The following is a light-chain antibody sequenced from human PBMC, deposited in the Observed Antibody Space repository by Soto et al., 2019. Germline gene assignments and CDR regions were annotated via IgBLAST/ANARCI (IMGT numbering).Light chain of an antibody. V-gene: IGLV2-14*01. J-gene: IGLJ1*01. CDR3: SSYTSSSTDCV. CDR2: EVC. Sequence: QSVLTQPASVSGSPGQSITISCTGTSSDVGGYNYVSWYQQHPGKAPKLMIYEVCNRPSGVSNRFSGSKSGNTASLTISGLQAEDEADYYCSSYTSSSTDCVFGTGTKVTVL. CDR1: SSDVGGYNY.